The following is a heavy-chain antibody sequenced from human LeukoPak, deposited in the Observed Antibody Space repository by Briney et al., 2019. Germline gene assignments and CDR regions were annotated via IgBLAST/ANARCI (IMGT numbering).Heavy chain of an antibody. D-gene: IGHD1-26*01. J-gene: IGHJ4*02. Sequence: KTSETLSLTCTVSGGSISSGSYYWSWIRQPPGRGLEWIGRIYTSGSTNYNPSLKSRVTISVDTSKNQFSLKLSSVTAADTAVYYCARAPEGGARCYFDYWGQGTLVTVSS. CDR3: ARAPEGGARCYFDY. CDR1: GGSISSGSYY. V-gene: IGHV4-61*02. CDR2: IYTSGST.